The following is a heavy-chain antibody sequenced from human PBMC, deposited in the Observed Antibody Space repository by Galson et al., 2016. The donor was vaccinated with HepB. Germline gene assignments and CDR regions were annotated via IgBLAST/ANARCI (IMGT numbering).Heavy chain of an antibody. CDR1: GFSVSGNY. J-gene: IGHJ2*01. Sequence: SLRLSCAASGFSVSGNYMSWVRQAPGKGLEWVSVLYPDGRTYYGDSVKDRFTISRDNSQNILFLQMNSLRAEDTAVYYCAKNSGWYGNGYFDLWGRGTLLTVSS. CDR2: LYPDGRT. CDR3: AKNSGWYGNGYFDL. D-gene: IGHD6-19*01. V-gene: IGHV3-66*01.